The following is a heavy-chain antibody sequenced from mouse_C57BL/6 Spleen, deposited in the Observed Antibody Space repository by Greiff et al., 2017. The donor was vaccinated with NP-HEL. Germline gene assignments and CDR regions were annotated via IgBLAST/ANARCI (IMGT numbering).Heavy chain of an antibody. J-gene: IGHJ3*01. CDR3: ARYGKSLAY. Sequence: VQLQQSGAELARPGASVKLSCKASGYTFTSYGISWVKQRTGQGLEWIGEIYPRSGNHYYNEKFKGKATLTADKSSSTAYMELRSLTSEDSAVYFCARYGKSLAYWGQGTLVTVSA. V-gene: IGHV1-81*01. D-gene: IGHD2-1*01. CDR1: GYTFTSYG. CDR2: IYPRSGNH.